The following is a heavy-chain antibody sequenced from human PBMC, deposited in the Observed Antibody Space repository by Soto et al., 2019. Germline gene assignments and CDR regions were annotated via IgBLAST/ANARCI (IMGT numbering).Heavy chain of an antibody. J-gene: IGHJ4*02. Sequence: EVQLLESGGGLVQPGGSLRLSCAASGFTFSSYAMSWVRQAPGKGLEWVSAISGSGGSTYYADSVKGRFTISRDNSKNTLYLQMNSLRAEDTAVYYCAKDRYSYGYVLGCPLDYWGQGTLVTVSS. D-gene: IGHD5-18*01. V-gene: IGHV3-23*01. CDR3: AKDRYSYGYVLGCPLDY. CDR2: ISGSGGST. CDR1: GFTFSSYA.